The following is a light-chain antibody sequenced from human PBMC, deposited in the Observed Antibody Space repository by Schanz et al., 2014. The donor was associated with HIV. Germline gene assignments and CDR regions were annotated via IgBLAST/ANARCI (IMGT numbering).Light chain of an antibody. CDR2: EAS. J-gene: IGLJ1*01. CDR1: SSDIGTYNL. Sequence: QSVLTQPASVSGSPGQSITISCTGTSSDIGTYNLVSWYQQHPGKAPKLMIFEASKRPSGVSNRFSGSRSGNTASLTISGLQAEDEADYYCSSYAGSNNFVFGTGTKLTVL. CDR3: SSYAGSNNFV. V-gene: IGLV2-23*01.